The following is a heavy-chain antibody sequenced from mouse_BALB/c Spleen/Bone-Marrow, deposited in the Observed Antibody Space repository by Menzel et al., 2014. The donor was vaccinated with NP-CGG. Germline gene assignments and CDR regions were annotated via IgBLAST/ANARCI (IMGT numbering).Heavy chain of an antibody. V-gene: IGHV14-3*02. CDR3: ARDYANTAWFAS. J-gene: IGHJ3*01. Sequence: VQLQQSGAELVKPGASVKLSCTPSGFNIKDTHMHWVKQRPERGLEWIGRIDPANGNTKYDPNFQGKATKTADTSSNTAYLQLSSLTSEDTAVYYCARDYANTAWFASWGQGTLVTVS. CDR2: IDPANGNT. CDR1: GFNIKDTH. D-gene: IGHD1-1*01.